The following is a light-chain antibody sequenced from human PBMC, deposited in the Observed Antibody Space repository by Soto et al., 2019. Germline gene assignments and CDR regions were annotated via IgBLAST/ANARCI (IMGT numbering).Light chain of an antibody. V-gene: IGLV1-44*01. J-gene: IGLJ2*01. CDR3: TAWDDSLNGLV. CDR1: SSNIGSNT. Sequence: QSVLTQPPSASGTPGQWVTISCSGSSSNIGSNTVNWYQQLPGTAPKLLMYSNNQRPSGVPDRFSRSKSGTSASLAISGLQSEDEADYYCTAWDDSLNGLVFGGGTKLTVL. CDR2: SNN.